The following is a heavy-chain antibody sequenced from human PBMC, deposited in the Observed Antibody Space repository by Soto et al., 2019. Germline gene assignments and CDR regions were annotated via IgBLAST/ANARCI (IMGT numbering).Heavy chain of an antibody. D-gene: IGHD5-18*01. J-gene: IGHJ4*02. CDR2: FDPEDGET. V-gene: IGHV1-24*01. CDR3: ATDLTGYSRLPQPIIRER. Sequence: QVQLVQSGAEVKKPGASVKVSCKVSGYTLTELSMHWVRQAPGKGLEWMGGFDPEDGETIYAQKFQGRVTITEDTSTDTAYRERSSLRAYDTAVYYCATDLTGYSRLPQPIIRERCGQGTLVTVSS. CDR1: GYTLTELS.